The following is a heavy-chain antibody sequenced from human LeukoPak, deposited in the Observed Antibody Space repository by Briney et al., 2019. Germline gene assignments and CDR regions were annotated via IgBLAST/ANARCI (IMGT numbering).Heavy chain of an antibody. Sequence: GESLKISCKASGYTFASYWIVWVRQMPGRGLECMGFIYPGDSDIRYSPSFQGQVTVSADKSISTAYLQWSNLKASDTAMYYCVRHKGGSGWFFDYWGQGTLVTVSS. CDR2: IYPGDSDI. CDR1: GYTFASYW. J-gene: IGHJ4*02. D-gene: IGHD6-19*01. V-gene: IGHV5-51*01. CDR3: VRHKGGSGWFFDY.